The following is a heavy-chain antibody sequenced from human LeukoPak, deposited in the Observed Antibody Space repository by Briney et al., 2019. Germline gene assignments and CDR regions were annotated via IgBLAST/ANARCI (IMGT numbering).Heavy chain of an antibody. CDR1: GFTFSSYG. D-gene: IGHD5-18*01. Sequence: PGGSLRLSCAASGFTFSSYGMHWVRQAPGKGLEWVAVISYDGSNKYYADSVKGRFTISRDNSKNTLYLQMNSLRAEDTAVYYCAKEARGSRIQLWRPYYYGMDVWGQGTTVTVSS. CDR2: ISYDGSNK. J-gene: IGHJ6*02. V-gene: IGHV3-30*18. CDR3: AKEARGSRIQLWRPYYYGMDV.